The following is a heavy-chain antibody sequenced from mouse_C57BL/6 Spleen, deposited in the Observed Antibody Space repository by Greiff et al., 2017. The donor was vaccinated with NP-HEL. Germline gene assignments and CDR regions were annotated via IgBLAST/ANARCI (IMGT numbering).Heavy chain of an antibody. Sequence: EVKLLESGGGLVQPKGSLKLSCAASGFSFNTYAMNWVRQAPGKGVEWVARIRSKSNNYATYYADSVKDRFTISRDDSESMLYLQMNNLKTEETAMYYCVRQGLFGAMDYWGQGTSVTVSS. D-gene: IGHD3-1*01. CDR1: GFSFNTYA. V-gene: IGHV10-1*01. J-gene: IGHJ4*01. CDR3: VRQGLFGAMDY. CDR2: IRSKSNNYAT.